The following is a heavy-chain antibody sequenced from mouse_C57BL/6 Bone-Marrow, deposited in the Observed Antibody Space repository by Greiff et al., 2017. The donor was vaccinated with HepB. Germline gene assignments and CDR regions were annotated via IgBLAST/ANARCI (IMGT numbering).Heavy chain of an antibody. CDR3: AIHDYYGSSYWYFDV. Sequence: EVQGVESGGDLVKPGGSLKLSCAASGFTFSSYGMSWVRQTPDKRLEWVATISSGGSYTYYPDSVKGRFTISRDNAKNTLYLQMSSLKSEDTAMYYCAIHDYYGSSYWYFDVWGTGTTVTVSS. J-gene: IGHJ1*03. CDR1: GFTFSSYG. CDR2: ISSGGSYT. D-gene: IGHD1-1*01. V-gene: IGHV5-6*01.